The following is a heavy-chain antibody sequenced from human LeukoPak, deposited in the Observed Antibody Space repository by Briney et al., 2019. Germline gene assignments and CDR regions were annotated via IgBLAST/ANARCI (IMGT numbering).Heavy chain of an antibody. CDR2: ISGSGGST. CDR1: GFTFSSYA. CDR3: AKGGGDYDFWSGYYPIDY. J-gene: IGHJ4*02. Sequence: QAGGSLRLSCAASGFTFSSYAMSWVRQAPGKGLEWVSAISGSGGSTYYADSVKGRFTISRDNSKNTLYLQMNSLRAEDTAVYYCAKGGGDYDFWSGYYPIDYWGQGTLVTVSS. V-gene: IGHV3-23*01. D-gene: IGHD3-3*01.